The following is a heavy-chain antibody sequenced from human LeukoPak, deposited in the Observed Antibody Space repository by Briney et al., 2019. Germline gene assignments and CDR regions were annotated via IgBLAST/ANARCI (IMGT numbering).Heavy chain of an antibody. CDR2: IYSAGST. V-gene: IGHV3-66*01. CDR3: ARGVWDV. J-gene: IGHJ6*02. Sequence: PGGSLRLSCAASGFTFSSTNYLVWVRQPPGKGLELFSVIYSAGSTYYADSVKGSFTISRDDSKNTLYLQMNNLRAEDTAVYYCARGVWDVWGQGTTVTVSS. CDR1: GFTFSSTNY.